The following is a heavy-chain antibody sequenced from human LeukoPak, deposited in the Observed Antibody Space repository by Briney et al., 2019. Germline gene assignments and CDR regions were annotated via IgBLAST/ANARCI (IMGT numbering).Heavy chain of an antibody. D-gene: IGHD2-21*01. Sequence: PAGSLTLSSAASGFTFSNNALSWVRQAPGKGLEWVSVISGSGGSTYYADSVKGRFTISRDNSKNTLYLQMDSLRAGDTAVYYCARGRLRVIDAFDIWGEGTMDTVSS. J-gene: IGHJ3*02. CDR2: ISGSGGST. CDR3: ARGRLRVIDAFDI. CDR1: GFTFSNNA. V-gene: IGHV3-23*01.